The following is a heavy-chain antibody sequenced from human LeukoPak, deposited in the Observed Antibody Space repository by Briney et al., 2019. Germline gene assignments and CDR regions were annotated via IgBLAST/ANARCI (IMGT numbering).Heavy chain of an antibody. Sequence: PSETLSLTCTVSGGSISSGDYYWSWIRQPPGKGLEWIGYIYYSGSTYYNPSLKSRVTISVDTSKNQFSLKLSSVTAADTAVYYCAREVYYYDSSGYYDAFDIWGQGTMVTVSS. J-gene: IGHJ3*02. CDR1: GGSISSGDYY. CDR2: IYYSGST. V-gene: IGHV4-30-4*08. CDR3: AREVYYYDSSGYYDAFDI. D-gene: IGHD3-22*01.